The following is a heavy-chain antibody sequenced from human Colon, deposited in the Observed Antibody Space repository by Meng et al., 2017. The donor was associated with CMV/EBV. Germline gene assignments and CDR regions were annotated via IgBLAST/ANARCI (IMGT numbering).Heavy chain of an antibody. J-gene: IGHJ6*02. CDR3: ARDLWLYYYYGMDV. D-gene: IGHD5-12*01. CDR1: GFTFSSYA. CDR2: ITYDGSNK. Sequence: GESLKISCAASGFTFSSYAMHWVRQAPGKGLEWVAVITYDGSNKYYADSVKGRFTISRDNSKNTLYLQMNSLRAEDTAVYYCARDLWLYYYYGMDVWGQGTTVTVSS. V-gene: IGHV3-30-3*01.